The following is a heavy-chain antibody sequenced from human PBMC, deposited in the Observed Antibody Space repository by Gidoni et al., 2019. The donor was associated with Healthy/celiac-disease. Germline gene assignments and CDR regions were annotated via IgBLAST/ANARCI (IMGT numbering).Heavy chain of an antibody. CDR1: GFTFSSYG. J-gene: IGHJ4*02. Sequence: QVQLVESGGGVVQPGGSLRLSCAASGFTFSSYGMHWVRQAPGKGLEWVAVIRYDGSNKYYADSVKGRFTISRDNSKNTLYLQMNSLRAEDTAVYYCAKIRRGFYSSGWYYFDYWGQGTLVTVSS. CDR2: IRYDGSNK. V-gene: IGHV3-30*02. CDR3: AKIRRGFYSSGWYYFDY. D-gene: IGHD6-19*01.